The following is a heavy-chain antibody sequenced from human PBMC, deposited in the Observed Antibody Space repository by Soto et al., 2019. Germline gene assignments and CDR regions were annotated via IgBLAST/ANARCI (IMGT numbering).Heavy chain of an antibody. CDR2: VSSGGGT. D-gene: IGHD1-26*01. Sequence: EVELLESGGGLVQPGGSLRLSCVASGFTFSTYAMGWVRQAPGQGLEWVSVVSSGGGTHYADSVKGRFTVSRDNSKNTLSLQMISLRADDTVVDYCAKRRGAGGHFDFWGQRDLVTVSS. CDR1: GFTFSTYA. J-gene: IGHJ4*02. CDR3: AKRRGAGGHFDF. V-gene: IGHV3-23*01.